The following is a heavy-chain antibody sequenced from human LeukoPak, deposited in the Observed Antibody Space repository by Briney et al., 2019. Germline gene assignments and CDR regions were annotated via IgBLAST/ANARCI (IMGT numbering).Heavy chain of an antibody. Sequence: PGGSLRLSCAASGFTFNTYSMNWVRQAPGKGLEWVSYISSSSSTIYYADSVKGRFTISRDNSKNTMYLQMNSLRAEDTAVYYCAKRIQSAMAMGYWGQGTLVTVSS. J-gene: IGHJ4*02. V-gene: IGHV3-48*01. CDR3: AKRIQSAMAMGY. CDR1: GFTFNTYS. D-gene: IGHD5-18*01. CDR2: ISSSSSTI.